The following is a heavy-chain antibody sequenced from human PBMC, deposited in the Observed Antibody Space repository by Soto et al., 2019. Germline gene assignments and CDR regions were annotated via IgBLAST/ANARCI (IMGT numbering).Heavy chain of an antibody. CDR3: ATRWGYNWHPGGVLVDY. CDR2: IIPIFGTA. J-gene: IGHJ4*02. CDR1: GGTFSSYA. Sequence: SVKVSCKASGGTFSSYAISWVRQAPGQGLEWMGGIIPIFGTANYAQKFQGRVTITADESTSTAYMELSSLRSEDTAVYYCATRWGYNWHPGGVLVDYWGQGTLVTVSS. V-gene: IGHV1-69*13. D-gene: IGHD1-20*01.